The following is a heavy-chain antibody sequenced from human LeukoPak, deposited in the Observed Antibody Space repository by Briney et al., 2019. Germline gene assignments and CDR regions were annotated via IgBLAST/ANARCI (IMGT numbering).Heavy chain of an antibody. J-gene: IGHJ4*02. V-gene: IGHV3-48*01. Sequence: GGSLRLSCAASGFTFSGFSLNWVRQAPGKGLEWISNIRGSGSDMYYAASVEGRFTISRDSATNSLYLQMNNLKVDDTAVYFCVRDLNWAFDSWGQGTLVTVSS. D-gene: IGHD3/OR15-3a*01. CDR1: GFTFSGFS. CDR2: IRGSGSDM. CDR3: VRDLNWAFDS.